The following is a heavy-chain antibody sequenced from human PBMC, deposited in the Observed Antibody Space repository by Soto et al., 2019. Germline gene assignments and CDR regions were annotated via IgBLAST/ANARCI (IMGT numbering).Heavy chain of an antibody. J-gene: IGHJ5*01. D-gene: IGHD1-7*01. CDR1: GLPFISVS. CDR2: ISSSGSFM. V-gene: IGHV3-21*01. CDR3: ARDPPTGTTLDWFDS. Sequence: EVQLVESGGGLVKPGGSLGPSCAAPGLPFISVSMGWVGRAPGKGLGGVSSISSSGSFMNYADSVKGRFTISRDNAKNSLYLQMSSLKDEDTAVYYCARDPPTGTTLDWFDSWGQGTLVTVSS.